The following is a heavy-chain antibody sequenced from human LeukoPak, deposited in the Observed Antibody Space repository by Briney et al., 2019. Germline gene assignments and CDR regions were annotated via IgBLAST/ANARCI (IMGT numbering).Heavy chain of an antibody. CDR3: TRGGGWFLH. V-gene: IGHV4-59*01. D-gene: IGHD2-15*01. J-gene: IGHJ5*02. Sequence: PSETLSLTCTVSGGSISGYYWSWIRQPPGKGLEWIGNIYYSGSTNYNPSLKSRVTISVDTSKNQFSLNLSSVTAADTAVYYCTRGGGWFLHWGQGTQVTVSS. CDR1: GGSISGYY. CDR2: IYYSGST.